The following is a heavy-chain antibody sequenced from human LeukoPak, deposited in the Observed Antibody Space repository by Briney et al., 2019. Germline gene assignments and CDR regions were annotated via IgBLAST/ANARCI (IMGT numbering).Heavy chain of an antibody. Sequence: PGGSLRLSCAASGFNFGSYSMTWLRQAPGKGLEWVSVISADSATTFYADSVKGRFTISRDNTKNTVFLQMSSLRAEDTALYYCARKSASGNYPLDYWGQGNLVTVSS. CDR3: ARKSASGNYPLDY. V-gene: IGHV3-23*01. D-gene: IGHD3-10*01. CDR2: ISADSATT. J-gene: IGHJ4*02. CDR1: GFNFGSYS.